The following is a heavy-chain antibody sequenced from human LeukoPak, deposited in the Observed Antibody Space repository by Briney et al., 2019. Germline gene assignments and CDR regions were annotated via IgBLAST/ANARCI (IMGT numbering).Heavy chain of an antibody. J-gene: IGHJ5*02. D-gene: IGHD2-2*01. CDR1: GFTFSSYS. CDR3: ARDSQYCSSTSCPRGWFDH. Sequence: GGSLRLSCAASGFTFSSYSMNWVRQAPGKGLEWVSSISSSSSYIYYADSVKGRFTISRDNAKNSLYLQMNSLRAEDTAVYYCARDSQYCSSTSCPRGWFDHWGQGTLVTVSS. CDR2: ISSSSSYI. V-gene: IGHV3-21*01.